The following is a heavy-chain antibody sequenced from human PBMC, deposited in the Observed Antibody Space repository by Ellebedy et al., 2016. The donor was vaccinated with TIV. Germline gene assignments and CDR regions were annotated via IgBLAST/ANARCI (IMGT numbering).Heavy chain of an antibody. Sequence: GESLKISCAAAEFTFSSYTMNWVRQAPGRGLEWVSYISGSSGTIYYADSVKGRFTISRDNAKNSLYLQMNSLRAEDTAVYYCARGDWVLWGQGTLVTVSS. CDR3: ARGDWVL. D-gene: IGHD3-9*01. V-gene: IGHV3-48*04. CDR2: ISGSSGTI. CDR1: EFTFSSYT. J-gene: IGHJ4*02.